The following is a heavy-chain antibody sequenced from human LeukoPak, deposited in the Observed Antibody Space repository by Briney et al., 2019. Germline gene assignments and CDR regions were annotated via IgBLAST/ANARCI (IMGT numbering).Heavy chain of an antibody. J-gene: IGHJ4*02. CDR3: ARDGYSSGWYGPLGYFDY. CDR1: GFTFNSYT. Sequence: QTGGSLRLSCAAPGFTFNSYTMHWVRQAPGKGLEWVAVMSSDGNKKFYAEYVKGRFTISRDNSENTLYLEMNSLRGEDTAVYYCARDGYSSGWYGPLGYFDYWGQGTLVTVSS. D-gene: IGHD6-19*01. CDR2: MSSDGNKK. V-gene: IGHV3-30-3*01.